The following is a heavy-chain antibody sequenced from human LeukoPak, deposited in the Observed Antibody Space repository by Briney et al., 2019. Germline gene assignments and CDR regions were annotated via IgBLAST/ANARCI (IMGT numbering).Heavy chain of an antibody. CDR1: GGTFSSYA. CDR2: IIPIFGTA. CDR3: ARDITMVRGVSYYYYMDV. V-gene: IGHV1-69*01. J-gene: IGHJ6*03. D-gene: IGHD3-10*01. Sequence: SVKVSCKASGGTFSSYAISWVRQAPGQGLEWMGGIIPIFGTANYAQKFQGRVTITADESTSTAYMELSSLRSEDTAVYYCARDITMVRGVSYYYYMDVWGKGTTVTISS.